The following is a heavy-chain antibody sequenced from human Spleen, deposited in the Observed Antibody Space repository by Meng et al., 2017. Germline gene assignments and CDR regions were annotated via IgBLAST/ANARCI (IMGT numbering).Heavy chain of an antibody. CDR2: INHSGST. CDR3: ARGPTTMAHDFDY. CDR1: GGSFSDYY. V-gene: IGHV4-34*01. Sequence: QVQLQPWVAGRLKPSETLSLTCVVSGGSFSDYYWSWIRQPPGKGLEWIGEINHSGSTNYNPSLESRATISVDTSQNNLSLKLSSVTAADSAVYYCARGPTTMAHDFDYWGQGTLVTVSS. D-gene: IGHD4-11*01. J-gene: IGHJ4*02.